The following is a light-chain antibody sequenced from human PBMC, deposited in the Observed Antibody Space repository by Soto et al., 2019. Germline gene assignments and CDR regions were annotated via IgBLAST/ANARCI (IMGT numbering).Light chain of an antibody. Sequence: QSALTQPRSVSGSPGQSVTISCTRTSSDVDNNNNVSWYQHHPGKAPKLLIYDVNKRPSGVPYRFSGSKSGNTASLTISGLQAGDEADYFCCSYAGTYTRVFGTGTKLTVL. CDR3: CSYAGTYTRV. CDR2: DVN. J-gene: IGLJ1*01. V-gene: IGLV2-11*01. CDR1: SSDVDNNNN.